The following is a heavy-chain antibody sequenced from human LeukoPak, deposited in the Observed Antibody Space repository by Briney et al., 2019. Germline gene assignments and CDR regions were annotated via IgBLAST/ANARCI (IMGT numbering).Heavy chain of an antibody. Sequence: GGSLRLSCAASGFTFSSYAMSWVRQAPGKGLEWVSAISGSGGSTYYADSVKGRFTISRDNSKNTLYLQMNSLRAEDTAVYYCAKVTLTYYDYVWGSYRSDAFDIWGQGTMVTVSP. D-gene: IGHD3-16*02. CDR2: ISGSGGST. J-gene: IGHJ3*02. CDR1: GFTFSSYA. CDR3: AKVTLTYYDYVWGSYRSDAFDI. V-gene: IGHV3-23*01.